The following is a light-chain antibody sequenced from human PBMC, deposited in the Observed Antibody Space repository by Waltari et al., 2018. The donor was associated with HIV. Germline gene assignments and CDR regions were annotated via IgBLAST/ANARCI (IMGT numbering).Light chain of an antibody. CDR3: SSYTTSSTWV. J-gene: IGLJ3*02. Sequence: QPALTQPPSVSGSLGQSVTVSCTGASSDIGSFNRVPWYQQSPRTAPKPMIYEVNNRPSGVPDRFSGSKSANTASLTISGLQAEDEADYYCSSYTTSSTWVFGGGTKLTVL. CDR2: EVN. V-gene: IGLV2-18*02. CDR1: SSDIGSFNR.